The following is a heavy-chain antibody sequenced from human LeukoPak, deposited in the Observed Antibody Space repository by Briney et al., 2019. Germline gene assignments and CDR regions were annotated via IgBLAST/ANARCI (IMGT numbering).Heavy chain of an antibody. Sequence: ASVKVSSKASGYTFTGYYMHWVRQAPGQGLEWMGWINPNSGGTNYAQKFQGRVTMTRDTSISTAYMELSRLRSDDTAVYYCARVLATGIHLLACWSEGTLVTVSS. D-gene: IGHD5-12*01. CDR3: ARVLATGIHLLAC. CDR1: GYTFTGYY. CDR2: INPNSGGT. V-gene: IGHV1-2*02. J-gene: IGHJ4*02.